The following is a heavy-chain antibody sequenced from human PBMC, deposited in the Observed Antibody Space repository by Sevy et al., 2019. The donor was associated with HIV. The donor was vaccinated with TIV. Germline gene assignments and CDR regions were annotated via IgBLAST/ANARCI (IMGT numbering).Heavy chain of an antibody. CDR1: GYTFTGYY. J-gene: IGHJ4*02. D-gene: IGHD3-16*02. CDR3: ARGNYVWGSYRYTNYLDY. V-gene: IGHV1-2*04. CDR2: INPNSGGK. Sequence: ASVKVSCKASGYTFTGYYMHWVRQAPGQGLEGMGWINPNSGGKNYAQKFQGWVTMTRHTSIGTATMELRRLRSDDTAVYYCARGNYVWGSYRYTNYLDYWGQGTLVTVSS.